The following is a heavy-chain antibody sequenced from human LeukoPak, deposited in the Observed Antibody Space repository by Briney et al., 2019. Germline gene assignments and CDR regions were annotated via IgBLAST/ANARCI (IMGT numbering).Heavy chain of an antibody. V-gene: IGHV1-69*04. CDR2: IIPILGIA. J-gene: IGHJ5*02. CDR3: ASHMVEEGARYWFDP. D-gene: IGHD2-21*01. CDR1: GGTFSSYA. Sequence: TVKVSCKASGGTFSSYAISWVRQAPGQGLEWMGRIIPILGIANYAQKFQGRVTITADKSTSTAYMELSSLRSEDTAVYYCASHMVEEGARYWFDPWGQGTLVTVSS.